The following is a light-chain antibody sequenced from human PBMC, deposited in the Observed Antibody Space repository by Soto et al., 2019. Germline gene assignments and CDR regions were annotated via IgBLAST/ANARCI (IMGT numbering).Light chain of an antibody. V-gene: IGKV3-11*01. J-gene: IGKJ5*01. CDR3: QQRSNWPLNT. Sequence: LTQSPATLSLYPGERATLSCMASQSVSSYLAWYQQKPGQAPRLLIYDASNRATGIPARFSGSGSGTDFTLTISSLEPADFAVYYCQQRSNWPLNTFCQGTRLEIK. CDR2: DAS. CDR1: QSVSSY.